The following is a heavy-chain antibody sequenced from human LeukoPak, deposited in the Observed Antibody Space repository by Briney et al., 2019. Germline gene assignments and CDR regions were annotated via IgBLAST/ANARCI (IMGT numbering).Heavy chain of an antibody. Sequence: PGGSLRLSCAASGFTLSSYSMNWVRQAPGKGLEWVSSISSSSSYIYYADSVKGRFTISRDNSKNSLYLQMNSLRTEDTALYYCAKDYYYDTSGPLFDYWGQGTLVTVSS. CDR1: GFTLSSYS. CDR3: AKDYYYDTSGPLFDY. CDR2: ISSSSSYI. D-gene: IGHD3-22*01. J-gene: IGHJ4*02. V-gene: IGHV3-21*04.